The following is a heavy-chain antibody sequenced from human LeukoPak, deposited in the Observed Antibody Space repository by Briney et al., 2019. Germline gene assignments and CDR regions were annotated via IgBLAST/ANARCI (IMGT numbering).Heavy chain of an antibody. CDR3: ARSGSGSYYSRPSDY. D-gene: IGHD3-10*01. CDR1: GFTFSNYA. J-gene: IGHJ4*02. V-gene: IGHV3-30-3*01. CDR2: ISYDGSNK. Sequence: GGSLRLSCAASGFTFSNYAMSWVRQAPGKGLEWVAVISYDGSNKYYADSVKGRFTISRDNSKNTLYLQMNSLRAEDTAVYYCARSGSGSYYSRPSDYWGQGTLVTVSS.